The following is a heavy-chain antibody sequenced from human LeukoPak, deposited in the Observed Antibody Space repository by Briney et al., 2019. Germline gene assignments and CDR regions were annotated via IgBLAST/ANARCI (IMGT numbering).Heavy chain of an antibody. CDR1: GFTFSSYA. V-gene: IGHV3-30-3*01. CDR3: ARDQDSFEPGAPPVDH. J-gene: IGHJ4*02. D-gene: IGHD2-2*01. CDR2: ISYDGSNK. Sequence: GGSLRLSCAASGFTFSSYAMHWVRQAPGKGLEWVAVISYDGSNKYYADSVKGRFTISRDNSKNTLYLQMSGLRSEDTGVYFCARDQDSFEPGAPPVDHWGQGTLVTVSS.